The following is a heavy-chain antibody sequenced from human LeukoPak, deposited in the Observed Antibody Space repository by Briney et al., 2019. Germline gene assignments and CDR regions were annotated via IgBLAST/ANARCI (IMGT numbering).Heavy chain of an antibody. Sequence: QPGGSLRLSCAASGFTFSSYAMSWVRQAPGKGLEWVSAISGSGGSTYYADSVKGRFTISRDNSKNTLYLQMNGLRAEDTAVYYCAKNVRALRFLEWAYYFDYWGQGTLVTVSS. CDR2: ISGSGGST. J-gene: IGHJ4*02. V-gene: IGHV3-23*01. CDR1: GFTFSSYA. CDR3: AKNVRALRFLEWAYYFDY. D-gene: IGHD3-3*01.